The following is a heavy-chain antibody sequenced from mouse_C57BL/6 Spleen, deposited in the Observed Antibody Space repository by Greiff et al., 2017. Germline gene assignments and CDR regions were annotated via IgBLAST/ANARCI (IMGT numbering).Heavy chain of an antibody. CDR2: ISSGSSTI. Sequence: DVMLVESGGGLVKPGGSLKLSCAASGFPFSDYGMHWVRQAPEKGLEWVAYISSGSSTIYYADTVKGRFTISRDNAKNTLFLQMTSLRSEDTAMYYCARRSNFDYWGQGTTLTVSS. CDR3: ARRSNFDY. D-gene: IGHD6-1*01. CDR1: GFPFSDYG. V-gene: IGHV5-17*01. J-gene: IGHJ2*01.